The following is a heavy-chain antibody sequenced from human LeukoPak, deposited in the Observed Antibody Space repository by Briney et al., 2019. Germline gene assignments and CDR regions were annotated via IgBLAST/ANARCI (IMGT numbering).Heavy chain of an antibody. CDR3: TRESSWSFDY. CDR2: IHYDGNNK. V-gene: IGHV3-30*02. J-gene: IGHJ4*02. Sequence: GGSLRLSCEASGFSFSSSAMHWVRQAPGKGLDWVAFIHYDGNNKYYADSVKGRFTISRDNAKNSLYLQMDSLRAEDTAVYYCTRESSWSFDYWGRGTLVTVSS. D-gene: IGHD6-13*01. CDR1: GFSFSSSA.